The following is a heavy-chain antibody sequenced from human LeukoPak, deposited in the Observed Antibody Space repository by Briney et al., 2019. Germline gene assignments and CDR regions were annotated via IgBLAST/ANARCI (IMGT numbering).Heavy chain of an antibody. CDR1: GGSISSYY. V-gene: IGHV4-39*01. D-gene: IGHD6-13*01. CDR3: ARQKRAAAGMNWFDP. J-gene: IGHJ5*02. CDR2: IYYSGST. Sequence: SETLSLTCTVSGGSISSYYWGWIRQPPGKGLEWIGSIYYSGSTYYNPSLKSRVTISVDTSKNQFSLKLSSVTAADTAVYYCARQKRAAAGMNWFDPWGQGTLVTVSS.